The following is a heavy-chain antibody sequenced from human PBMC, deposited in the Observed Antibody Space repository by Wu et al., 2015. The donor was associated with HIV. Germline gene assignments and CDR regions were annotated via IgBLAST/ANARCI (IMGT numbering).Heavy chain of an antibody. Sequence: QLQLVQSGTEVKKPGASVKVSCETSGYTFSNYGLSWVRQAPGQGLEWMGWVTAYSGDPLYAQKFQGRVTMTSDTSISTTYMELSSLRSDDTAVYYCARVFVVVPAGFSGEITAFDIWGQGTMVAVSS. CDR2: VTAYSGDP. CDR1: GYTFSNYG. D-gene: IGHD2-2*01. J-gene: IGHJ3*02. CDR3: ARVFVVVPAGFSGEITAFDI. V-gene: IGHV1-18*01.